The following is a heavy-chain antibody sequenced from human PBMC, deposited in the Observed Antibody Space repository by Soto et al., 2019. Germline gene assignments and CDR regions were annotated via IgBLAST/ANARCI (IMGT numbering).Heavy chain of an antibody. Sequence: EVQLLESGGGLVQPGGSLRLSCAASGFTFSSYALNWVRQAPGKGLEWVSVISGSGGSTYYADSVKGRFTISRDNSKNTLYLQMNSLRAEDTAVYYCARRGPGTYFDYWGQGTLVTVSS. J-gene: IGHJ4*02. CDR1: GFTFSSYA. V-gene: IGHV3-23*01. CDR3: ARRGPGTYFDY. D-gene: IGHD6-13*01. CDR2: ISGSGGST.